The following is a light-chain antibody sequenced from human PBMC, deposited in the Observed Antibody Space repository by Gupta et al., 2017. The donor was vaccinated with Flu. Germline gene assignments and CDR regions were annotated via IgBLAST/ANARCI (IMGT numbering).Light chain of an antibody. J-gene: IGLJ3*02. CDR3: YSTDMSGTQRV. Sequence: SYELTQPPSVSVSPGQTARITCSGDAFPKKYAYWYQQKSGQAPVLVIFEDSKRPPGIPERFSGSSSGALATLIITGAQAEDEADYYCYSTDMSGTQRVFGGGTKLTVL. CDR2: EDS. CDR1: AFPKKY. V-gene: IGLV3-10*01.